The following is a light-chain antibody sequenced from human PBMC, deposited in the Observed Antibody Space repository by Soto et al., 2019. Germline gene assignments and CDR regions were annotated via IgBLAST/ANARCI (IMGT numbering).Light chain of an antibody. CDR3: QQCDRSRGYS. Sequence: EIVLTQSPVTLSLSPGERATLSCRASQSVTSTYLAWYQQKPGQSPRLIIYGGSTRASGFSDRFSGGGSGTDFTLTISRLEPEDSAVYYCHCQQCDRSRGYSFGQGTKLEI. J-gene: IGKJ2*03. CDR2: GGS. CDR1: QSVTSTY. V-gene: IGKV3-20*01.